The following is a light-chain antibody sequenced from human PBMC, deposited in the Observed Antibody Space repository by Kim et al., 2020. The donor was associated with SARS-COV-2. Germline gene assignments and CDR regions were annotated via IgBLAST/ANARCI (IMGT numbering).Light chain of an antibody. CDR1: QSLLHSNGYNY. J-gene: IGKJ2*01. CDR3: MHALQTYT. CDR2: LGS. Sequence: DIVMTQSPLSLPVTPGEPASISCRSSQSLLHSNGYNYLDWYLQKPGQSPQLLIYLGSNRASGVPDRFSGSGSGTDFTLKISRVEAEDVGVYYCMHALQTYTFGQGTKLEI. V-gene: IGKV2-28*01.